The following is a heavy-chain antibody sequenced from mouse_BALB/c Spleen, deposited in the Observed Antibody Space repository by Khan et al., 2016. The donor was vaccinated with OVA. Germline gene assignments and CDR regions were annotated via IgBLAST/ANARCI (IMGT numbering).Heavy chain of an antibody. J-gene: IGHJ3*01. Sequence: QVQLQQSGAELVKPGASVRLSCKSSGYTFTSYYLYWVKQRPGQGLEWIGDINPNNAGTNFNEKFKSKATLTVDKSSSTAYMQLRSLTSEDSAVYYGTRSGYGGFAYWGQGTLVTVSA. CDR3: TRSGYGGFAY. CDR1: GYTFTSYY. CDR2: INPNNAGT. V-gene: IGHV1S81*02. D-gene: IGHD1-1*02.